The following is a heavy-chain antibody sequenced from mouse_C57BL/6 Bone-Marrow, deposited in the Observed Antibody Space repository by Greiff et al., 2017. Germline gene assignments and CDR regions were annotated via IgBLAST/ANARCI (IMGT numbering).Heavy chain of an antibody. J-gene: IGHJ4*01. CDR3: TTGGNYGSYYAMDY. D-gene: IGHD1-1*02. CDR2: IDPENGDT. V-gene: IGHV14-4*01. Sequence: VQLQQSGAELVRPGASVKLSCTASGFNIKDDYMHWVKQRPEQGLEWIGWIDPENGDTEYASKFQGKATITADTSSNTAYLQLSSLTSEDTAVYYCTTGGNYGSYYAMDYWGQGTSVTVSS. CDR1: GFNIKDDY.